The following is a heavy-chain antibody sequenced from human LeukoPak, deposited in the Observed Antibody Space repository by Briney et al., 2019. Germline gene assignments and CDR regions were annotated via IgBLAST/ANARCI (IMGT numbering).Heavy chain of an antibody. CDR1: GDPISGYSDYTNYK. CDR3: AREYSGFDY. V-gene: IGHV4-61*01. D-gene: IGHD5-12*01. J-gene: IGHJ4*02. Sequence: SETLSLTCSVSGDPISGYSDYTNYKWTWIRQHPGKGLEWIGYVYYSGSTNYNPSLKSRVTISVDTSKNQFSVRLTSVTAADTAVYFCAREYSGFDYWGQGTPVTVSS. CDR2: VYYSGST.